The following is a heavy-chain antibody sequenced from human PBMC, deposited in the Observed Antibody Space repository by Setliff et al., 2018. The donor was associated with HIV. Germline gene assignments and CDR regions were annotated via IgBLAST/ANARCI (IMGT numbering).Heavy chain of an antibody. CDR2: IYHSGST. CDR1: GYPISSGYY. Sequence: SETLSLTCAVSGYPISSGYYWGWIRQPPGKGLEWIGSIYHSGSTYYNPSLKSRVTISVDTSKNQFSLKLSSVTAADTAVYYCARDLRSAMIVVVRDWFDPWGQGTLVTVSS. D-gene: IGHD3-22*01. V-gene: IGHV4-38-2*02. CDR3: ARDLRSAMIVVVRDWFDP. J-gene: IGHJ5*02.